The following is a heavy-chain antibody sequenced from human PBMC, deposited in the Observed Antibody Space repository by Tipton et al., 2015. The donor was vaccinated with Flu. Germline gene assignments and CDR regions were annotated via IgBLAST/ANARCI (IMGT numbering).Heavy chain of an antibody. D-gene: IGHD2-21*02. CDR3: AKDTWFGGDHNTHFDY. Sequence: SLRLSCAASGFTSSNYAMSWVRQAPGKGLEWVSAISGTGGSTLYADSVKGRFTISRDNSKNTLFLQMNSLRAEDTAVYYCAKDTWFGGDHNTHFDYWGQGTLVTVSS. V-gene: IGHV3-23*01. CDR2: ISGTGGST. J-gene: IGHJ4*02. CDR1: GFTSSNYA.